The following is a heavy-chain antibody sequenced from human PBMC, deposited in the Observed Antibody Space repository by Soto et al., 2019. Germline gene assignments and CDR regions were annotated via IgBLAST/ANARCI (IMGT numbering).Heavy chain of an antibody. D-gene: IGHD4-4*01. V-gene: IGHV5-10-1*01. CDR3: ARQGTTVTPYYHGMDV. CDR1: GYSFTSYW. CDR2: IDPSDSYT. J-gene: IGHJ6*02. Sequence: GESLKISCKGSGYSFTSYWISWVRQMPGKGLEWMGRIDPSDSYTNYSTSFQGHVIISADKSISTAYLQWSSLKASDTAMYYCARQGTTVTPYYHGMDVSGQGTKVTVSS.